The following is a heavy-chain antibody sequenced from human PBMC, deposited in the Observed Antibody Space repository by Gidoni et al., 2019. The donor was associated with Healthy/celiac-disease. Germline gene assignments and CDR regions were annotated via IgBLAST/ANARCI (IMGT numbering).Heavy chain of an antibody. Sequence: EVQLMQSGAEGKKRGASLRISCKGYGDSVTSYWISWVRQVPGKGLAWMGRIDPSDSYTNYSPSFQGHVTISADKSISTAYLQWSSLKASDTAMYYCARSPFFGWSGYGGWFDPWGQGTLVTVSS. J-gene: IGHJ5*02. CDR2: IDPSDSYT. CDR1: GDSVTSYW. CDR3: ARSPFFGWSGYGGWFDP. V-gene: IGHV5-10-1*03. D-gene: IGHD3-3*01.